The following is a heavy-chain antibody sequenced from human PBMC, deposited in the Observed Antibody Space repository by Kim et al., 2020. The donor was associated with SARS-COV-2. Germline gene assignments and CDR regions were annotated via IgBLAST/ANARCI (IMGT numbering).Heavy chain of an antibody. CDR3: ARRIFTPITMVRGVTRPNWFDP. J-gene: IGHJ5*02. D-gene: IGHD3-10*01. Sequence: SETLSLTCAVYGGSFSGYYWSWIRQPPGKGLEWIGEINHSGSTNYNPSLKSRVTISVDTSKNQFSLKLSSVTAADTAVYYCARRIFTPITMVRGVTRPNWFDPWGQGTLVTVSS. V-gene: IGHV4-34*01. CDR1: GGSFSGYY. CDR2: INHSGST.